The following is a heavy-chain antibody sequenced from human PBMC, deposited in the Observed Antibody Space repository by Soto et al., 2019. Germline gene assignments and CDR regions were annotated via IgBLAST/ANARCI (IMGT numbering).Heavy chain of an antibody. J-gene: IGHJ4*02. V-gene: IGHV1-8*01. CDR3: ARETDTSMLDY. CDR1: GSNFSTYY. D-gene: IGHD5-18*01. CDR2: LNPRNGQT. Sequence: GASVKVSCKTSGSNFSTYYFNWVRQAAGQGPEWMGWLNPRNGQTGYVQKFRGRVSMTRDTSIATLYLELSSLTSEDTAIYFCARETDTSMLDYWGQGTLVTSPQ.